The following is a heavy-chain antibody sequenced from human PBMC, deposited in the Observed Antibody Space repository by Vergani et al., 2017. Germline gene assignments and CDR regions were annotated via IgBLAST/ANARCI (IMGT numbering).Heavy chain of an antibody. Sequence: RLVQSGGGLAHPGGSLRLSCAASGLPVSGFAFNTYAMIWVRQAPGKGLEWVSGISATGDENTDYADSVKGRLTISRDNSKSTLFLQMNGLTSEDTAIYYCAQWGASVARLPAYWGRGALVAVSS. V-gene: IGHV3-23*04. CDR1: GLPVSGFAFNTYA. CDR2: ISATGDENT. J-gene: IGHJ4*02. CDR3: AQWGASVARLPAY. D-gene: IGHD1-26*01.